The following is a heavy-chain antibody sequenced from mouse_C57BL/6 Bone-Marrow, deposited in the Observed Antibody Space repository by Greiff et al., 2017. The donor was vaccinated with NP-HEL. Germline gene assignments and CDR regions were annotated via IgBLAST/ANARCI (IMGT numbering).Heavy chain of an antibody. Sequence: QVQLQQPGAELVKPGASVKMSCKASGYTFTSYWITWVKQRPGQGLEWIGDIYPGSGSTNYNEKFKSKATLTVDTSSSTAYMQLSSLTSEDSAVYYWARGTYYYGSSYYFDYWGQGTTLTVSS. CDR1: GYTFTSYW. D-gene: IGHD1-1*01. J-gene: IGHJ2*01. V-gene: IGHV1-55*01. CDR2: IYPGSGST. CDR3: ARGTYYYGSSYYFDY.